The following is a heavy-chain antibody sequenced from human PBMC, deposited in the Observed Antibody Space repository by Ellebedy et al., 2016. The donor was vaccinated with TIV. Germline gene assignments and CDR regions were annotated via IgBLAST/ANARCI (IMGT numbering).Heavy chain of an antibody. CDR1: GGSIGGDS. V-gene: IGHV4-59*01. Sequence: MPSETLSLTCSVSGGSIGGDSRTWMRQPPGKGLEWIGTIYDSGATYSNPSLQSRVSISKETSKRGFSLKLTSVTAADTAVYYCSAAYGRVTPAYWGQGTLVTVSS. D-gene: IGHD4-17*01. CDR2: IYDSGAT. J-gene: IGHJ4*02. CDR3: SAAYGRVTPAY.